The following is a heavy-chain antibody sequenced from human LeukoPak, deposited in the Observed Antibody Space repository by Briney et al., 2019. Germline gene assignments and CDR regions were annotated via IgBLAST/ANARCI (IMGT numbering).Heavy chain of an antibody. CDR1: GFTFRSFW. CDR2: IESDGRST. J-gene: IGHJ6*03. Sequence: PGGSLRLSCAASGFTFRSFWMHWVRQDPGKGLVWVSRIESDGRSTTYADSVKGRFTISRDNAKNSLYLQMNSLRDEDTAVYYCARDPDSGSYGDYYYYYMDVWGKGTTVTISS. D-gene: IGHD1-26*01. CDR3: ARDPDSGSYGDYYYYYMDV. V-gene: IGHV3-74*01.